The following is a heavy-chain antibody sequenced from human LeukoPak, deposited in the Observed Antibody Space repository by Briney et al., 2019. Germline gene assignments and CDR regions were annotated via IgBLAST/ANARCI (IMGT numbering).Heavy chain of an antibody. D-gene: IGHD6-13*01. CDR1: GFTFSSYS. CDR3: ARDSVPGSWEFDY. Sequence: GGSLRLSCAASGFTFSSYSMNWVRQAPGKGLEWVSSISSSSSYIYYADSVRGRFTISRDNAKNSLYLQMNSLRAEDTAVYYCARDSVPGSWEFDYWGQGTLVTVSS. J-gene: IGHJ4*02. CDR2: ISSSSSYI. V-gene: IGHV3-21*01.